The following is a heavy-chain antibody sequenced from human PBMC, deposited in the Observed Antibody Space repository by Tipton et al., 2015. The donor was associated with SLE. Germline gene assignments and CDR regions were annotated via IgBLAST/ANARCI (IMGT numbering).Heavy chain of an antibody. CDR2: IKSKTEGGTT. CDR3: TKDRTQSYYDSNGHFDY. Sequence: GSLRLSCAASGFTFSNAWMSWVRQAPGKGLGWVGRIKSKTEGGTTDYAEPVKGRFTISRDKSKNTLYLQTNSLSAEDTAVYYCTKDRTQSYYDSNGHFDYRGQGTLVTVAS. D-gene: IGHD3-22*01. J-gene: IGHJ4*02. CDR1: GFTFSNAW. V-gene: IGHV3-15*01.